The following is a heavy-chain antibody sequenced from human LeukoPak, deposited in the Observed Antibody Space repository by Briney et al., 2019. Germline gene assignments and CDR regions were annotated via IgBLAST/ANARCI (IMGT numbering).Heavy chain of an antibody. V-gene: IGHV4-59*11. CDR1: GGSIRSHY. CDR2: IYYSGST. CDR3: ARVTGYMVEDYFDY. D-gene: IGHD5-12*01. Sequence: PSETLSLTCTVSGGSIRSHYWSWIRQPPGKGLEWIGYIYYSGSTNYNPSLKSRVTISVDTSKNQFSLRLSSVTAADTAVYYCARVTGYMVEDYFDYWGQGTLVTVSS. J-gene: IGHJ4*02.